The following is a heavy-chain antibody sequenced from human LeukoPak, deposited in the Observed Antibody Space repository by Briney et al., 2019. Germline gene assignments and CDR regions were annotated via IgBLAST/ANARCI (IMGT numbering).Heavy chain of an antibody. CDR1: GGSISSYY. CDR2: IYYSGST. CDR3: AREVNTAMVVWFDP. D-gene: IGHD5-18*01. V-gene: IGHV4-59*12. J-gene: IGHJ5*02. Sequence: SETLSLTCTVSGGSISSYYWTWIRQPPGKGLEWIGTIYYSGSTNYNPSLESRVTISVDTSKSQFSLKLSSVTASDTAVYYCAREVNTAMVVWFDPWGQGTLVTVSS.